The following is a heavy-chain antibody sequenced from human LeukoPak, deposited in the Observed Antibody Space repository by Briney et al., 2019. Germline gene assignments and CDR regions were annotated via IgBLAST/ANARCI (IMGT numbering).Heavy chain of an antibody. V-gene: IGHV4-34*01. J-gene: IGHJ6*02. CDR3: ARGSSGDV. CDR2: INHSGST. D-gene: IGHD3-10*01. CDR1: GGSFSGYY. Sequence: PSETLSLTCAVYGGSFSGYYWSWIRQPPGKGLEWIGEINHSGSTNYNPSLKSRVTISVDTSKNQFSLKLSSVTAADTAVYYCARGSSGDVWGQGTTATVSS.